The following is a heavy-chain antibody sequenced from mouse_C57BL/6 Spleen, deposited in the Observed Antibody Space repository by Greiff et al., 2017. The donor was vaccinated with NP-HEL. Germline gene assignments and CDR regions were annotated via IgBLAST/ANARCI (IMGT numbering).Heavy chain of an antibody. J-gene: IGHJ2*01. CDR3: ASDEGY. V-gene: IGHV1-64*01. CDR1: VYTFTNYW. Sequence: QVQLQQPGAELVKPGASVKLSCKASVYTFTNYWMHWVKQRPGQGLEWIGMIYPNSGSTKDNEKFKSKATLTVDKSSSTAYMQLSSLTSEDSAVYYCASDEGYWGQGTTLTVSS. CDR2: IYPNSGST.